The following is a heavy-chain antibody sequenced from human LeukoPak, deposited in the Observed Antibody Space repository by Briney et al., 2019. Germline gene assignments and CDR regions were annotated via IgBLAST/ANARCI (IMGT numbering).Heavy chain of an antibody. Sequence: TGGSLRLSCTASGFSFNTYWMTWVRQAPGKGLEWVANIKPDGDTTNYLDSVKGRFTISRDNAKSSLHLQMNGLTAEDTAGYYCSRGASTTLTTFWGQGTMVTVSS. J-gene: IGHJ4*02. CDR3: SRGASTTLTTF. CDR1: GFSFNTYW. D-gene: IGHD4-17*01. V-gene: IGHV3-7*01. CDR2: IKPDGDTT.